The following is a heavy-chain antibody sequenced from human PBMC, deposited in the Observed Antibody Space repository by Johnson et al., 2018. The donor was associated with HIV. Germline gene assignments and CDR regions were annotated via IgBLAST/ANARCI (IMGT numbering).Heavy chain of an antibody. Sequence: QVLLVESGGGLVQPGGSLRLSCAASGFTFSSYAMSWVRQAPGKGLEWVAVISCDGSNKYYADSVKGRFTISRDNSKNSLSLQMNSLRAEDTVVYYCANWKTKGYCSSTSCRDNAFDIWGQGTMVTVSS. CDR1: GFTFSSYA. D-gene: IGHD2-2*01. CDR3: ANWKTKGYCSSTSCRDNAFDI. CDR2: ISCDGSNK. V-gene: IGHV3-30*04. J-gene: IGHJ3*02.